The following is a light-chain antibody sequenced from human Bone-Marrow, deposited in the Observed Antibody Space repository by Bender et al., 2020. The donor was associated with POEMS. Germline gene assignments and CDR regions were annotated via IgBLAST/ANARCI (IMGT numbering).Light chain of an antibody. Sequence: QSVLTQPPSVSGTPGQRVTISCSGSGSNIGGYPVNWYQQLPGTAPRLLIYTNNERPSGVPDRFSGSKSGTSASLAITGLHAEDDADYYCSSYAGFDKGVFGGGTKLTVL. CDR1: GSNIGGYP. V-gene: IGLV1-44*01. CDR3: SSYAGFDKGV. CDR2: TNN. J-gene: IGLJ2*01.